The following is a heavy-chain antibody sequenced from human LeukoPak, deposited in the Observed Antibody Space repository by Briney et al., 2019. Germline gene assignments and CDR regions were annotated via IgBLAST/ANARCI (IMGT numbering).Heavy chain of an antibody. J-gene: IGHJ3*01. V-gene: IGHV3-23*01. CDR3: AKDIQLSA. Sequence: GGSLRLSCAASGFTFSSYGMHWVRQAPGKGLEWVSLIASSGRNTYYTDSVRGRFTISRDNSKKTLSLQMNSLRVEDTAIYYCAKDIQLSAWGLGTMVTVSS. CDR2: IASSGRNT. CDR1: GFTFSSYG. D-gene: IGHD5-24*01.